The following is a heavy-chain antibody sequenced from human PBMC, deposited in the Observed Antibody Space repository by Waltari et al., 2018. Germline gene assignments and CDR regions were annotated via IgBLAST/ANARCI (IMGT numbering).Heavy chain of an antibody. CDR1: GGSISSYY. CDR2: IYYSGST. CDR3: ARAPSLRGWFDP. J-gene: IGHJ5*02. Sequence: VQLQESGPGLVKPSETLSLTCTVSGGSISSYYWSWIRQPPGKGLEWIGYIYYSGSTNYNPSLKSRVTISVDTSKNQFSLKLSSVTAADTAVYYCARAPSLRGWFDPWGQGTLVTVSS. V-gene: IGHV4-59*01.